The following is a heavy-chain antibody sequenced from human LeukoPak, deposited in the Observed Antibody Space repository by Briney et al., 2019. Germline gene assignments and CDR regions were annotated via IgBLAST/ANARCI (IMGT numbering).Heavy chain of an antibody. CDR2: IYYSGST. D-gene: IGHD2-2*01. CDR1: GGSISSSSYY. CDR3: ARQLGYCSSTSCYADKVDY. Sequence: SETLPLTCTVSGGSISSSSYYWGWIRPPPGKGLEWIGSIYYSGSTYYNPSLKSRVTISVDTSKNQFSLKLSSVTAADTAVYYCARQLGYCSSTSCYADKVDYWGQGTLVTVSS. J-gene: IGHJ4*02. V-gene: IGHV4-39*01.